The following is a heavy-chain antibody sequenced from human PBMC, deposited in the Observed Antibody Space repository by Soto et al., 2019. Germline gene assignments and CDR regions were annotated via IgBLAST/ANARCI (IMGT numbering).Heavy chain of an antibody. CDR2: IDPSDSQT. V-gene: IGHV5-10-1*01. CDR3: ARQIHDSDTGPNFQYYFDS. D-gene: IGHD5-18*01. J-gene: IGHJ4*02. CDR1: GYSFAGYW. Sequence: PGGSLKISCNGSGYSFAGYWITWVRQKPGKGLEWMGRIDPSDSQTYYSPSFRGHVTISVTKSITTVFLQWSSLRASDTAMYYCARQIHDSDTGPNFQYYFDSWGQGTPVTVSS.